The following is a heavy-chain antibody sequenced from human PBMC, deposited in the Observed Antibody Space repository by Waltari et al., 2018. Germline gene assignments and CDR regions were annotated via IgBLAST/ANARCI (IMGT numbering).Heavy chain of an antibody. V-gene: IGHV1-69*08. CDR1: GGTFSSYA. Sequence: QVQLVQSGAEVKKPGSSVKVSCKASGGTFSSYAISWVRQAPGQGLEWMGRIIPIFGTANYAQEFQGRVTITADKSTSTAYMELSSLRSEDTAVYYCARLPPHYYGSGMGYYGMDVWGQGTTVTVSS. CDR2: IIPIFGTA. J-gene: IGHJ6*02. D-gene: IGHD3-10*01. CDR3: ARLPPHYYGSGMGYYGMDV.